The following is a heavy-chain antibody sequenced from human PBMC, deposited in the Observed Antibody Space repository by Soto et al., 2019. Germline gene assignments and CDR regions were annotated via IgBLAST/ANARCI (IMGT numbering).Heavy chain of an antibody. D-gene: IGHD3-10*01. CDR1: GDTFNFYS. J-gene: IGHJ4*02. Sequence: QVQLVQSGAEVKRPGSSVKVSCKASGDTFNFYSINWVRQAPGVGLEWMGRVNPIVSMSNYAQKFQGRVTMTADKSTSTASMELSSLRSEDTAIYYGASSYGSGYRAFDYWGQGALVTVSS. CDR3: ASSYGSGYRAFDY. V-gene: IGHV1-69*02. CDR2: VNPIVSMS.